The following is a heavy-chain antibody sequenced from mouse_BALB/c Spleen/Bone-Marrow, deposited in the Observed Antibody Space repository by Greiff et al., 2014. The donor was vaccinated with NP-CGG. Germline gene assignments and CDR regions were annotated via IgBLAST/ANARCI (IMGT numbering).Heavy chain of an antibody. Sequence: EVKLMESGAELVKPGASVKLSCTASGFNIKDTYMHWVKQRPEQGLEWIGRIDPANGNTKYDPKFQGKATITADTSSNTAYLQLSSLTSEDTAVYYCARNTQFAYWGQGTLVPVSA. J-gene: IGHJ3*01. CDR3: ARNTQFAY. V-gene: IGHV14-3*02. CDR2: IDPANGNT. D-gene: IGHD5-1-1*01. CDR1: GFNIKDTY.